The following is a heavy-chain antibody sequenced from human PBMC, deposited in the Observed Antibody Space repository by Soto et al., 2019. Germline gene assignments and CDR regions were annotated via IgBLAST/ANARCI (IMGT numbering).Heavy chain of an antibody. D-gene: IGHD3-10*01. V-gene: IGHV3-11*01. CDR1: GFTFSDYY. CDR3: ASVARHSRSYYNPYYYYGMDV. CDR2: ISSSGSTI. J-gene: IGHJ6*02. Sequence: GGSLRLSCAASGFTFSDYYMSWIRQAPGKGLEWVSYISSSGSTIYYADSVKGRFTISRDNAKNSLYLQMNSLRAEDTAVYYCASVARHSRSYYNPYYYYGMDVWGQGTTVTVSS.